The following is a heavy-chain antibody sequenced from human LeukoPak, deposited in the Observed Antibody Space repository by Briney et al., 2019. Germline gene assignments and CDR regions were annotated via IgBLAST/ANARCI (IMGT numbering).Heavy chain of an antibody. D-gene: IGHD3-10*01. CDR3: ARGGGNFDY. V-gene: IGHV3-11*01. J-gene: IGHJ4*02. CDR1: GYTFGDYA. Sequence: GGSLRLSCTASGYTFGDYAMSWVRQAPGKGLEWVSYISSSGSSIYYVDSVKGRFTISRDNAKSALYLQMNSLRADDTAVYYCARGGGNFDYWGQGTLVTVSS. CDR2: ISSSGSSI.